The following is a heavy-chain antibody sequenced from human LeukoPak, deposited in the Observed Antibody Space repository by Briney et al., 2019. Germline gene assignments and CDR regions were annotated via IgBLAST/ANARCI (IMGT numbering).Heavy chain of an antibody. CDR2: IIPIFGTA. CDR3: ARERGGGNIVVVPAAISCWFDP. V-gene: IGHV1-69*01. Sequence: SVKVSCKASGGTFSSYAISWVRQAPGQGLKWMGGIIPIFGTANYAQKFQGRVTITADESTSTAYMELSSLRSEDTAVYYCARERGGGNIVVVPAAISCWFDPWGQGTLVTVSS. CDR1: GGTFSSYA. J-gene: IGHJ5*02. D-gene: IGHD2-2*01.